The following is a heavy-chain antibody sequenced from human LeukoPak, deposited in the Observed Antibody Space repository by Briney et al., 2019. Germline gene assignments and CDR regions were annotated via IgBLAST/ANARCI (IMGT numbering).Heavy chain of an antibody. J-gene: IGHJ6*02. CDR1: GFTFSSYG. D-gene: IGHD1-26*01. V-gene: IGHV3-30*03. CDR3: ARREQPWYGYYYGMDV. Sequence: PGGSLRLSCAASGFTFSSYGMHWVRQAPGKGLEWVAVISCDGSNKYYADSVKGRFTISRDNSKNTLYLQMNSLRAEDTAVYYCARREQPWYGYYYGMDVWAKGPRSPSP. CDR2: ISCDGSNK.